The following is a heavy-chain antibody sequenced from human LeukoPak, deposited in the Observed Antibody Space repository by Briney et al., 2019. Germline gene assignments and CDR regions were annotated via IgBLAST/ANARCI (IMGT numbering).Heavy chain of an antibody. V-gene: IGHV3-15*01. CDR1: GFTFSSYG. Sequence: GGSLRLSCAASGFTFSSYGMHWVRQAPGKGLEWVGRIKSKTDGGTTDYAAPVKGRFTISRDDSKNTLFLQMNSLKTEDTAVYYCTAYYFGSGSYYNPHYWGQGTLVTVSS. D-gene: IGHD3-10*01. CDR3: TAYYFGSGSYYNPHY. CDR2: IKSKTDGGTT. J-gene: IGHJ4*02.